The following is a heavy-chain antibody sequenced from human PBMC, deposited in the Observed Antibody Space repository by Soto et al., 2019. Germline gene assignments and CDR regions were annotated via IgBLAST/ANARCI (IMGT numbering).Heavy chain of an antibody. J-gene: IGHJ1*01. Sequence: GGSLRLSCAASGFTFSSYSMNWVRQAPGKGLEWVSSISSSSSYIYYADSVKGRFTISRDNAKNSLYLQMNSLRAEDTAVYYCARDKAGDPISFQHWGQGTLVTVSS. CDR1: GFTFSSYS. CDR2: ISSSSSYI. V-gene: IGHV3-21*01. CDR3: ARDKAGDPISFQH. D-gene: IGHD4-17*01.